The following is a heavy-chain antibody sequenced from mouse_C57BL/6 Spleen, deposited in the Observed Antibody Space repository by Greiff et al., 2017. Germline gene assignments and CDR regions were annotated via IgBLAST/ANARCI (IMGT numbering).Heavy chain of an antibody. Sequence: EVQLVESGPGLVKPSQSLSLTCSVTGYSITSGYYWNWIRQFPGNKLEWMGYISYDGSNNYNPSLKNRISITRDTSKNQFFLKLNSVTTEDTATYYCAIYYDYDEDAMDYWGQGTSVTVSS. D-gene: IGHD2-4*01. V-gene: IGHV3-6*01. CDR2: ISYDGSN. CDR1: GYSITSGYY. J-gene: IGHJ4*01. CDR3: AIYYDYDEDAMDY.